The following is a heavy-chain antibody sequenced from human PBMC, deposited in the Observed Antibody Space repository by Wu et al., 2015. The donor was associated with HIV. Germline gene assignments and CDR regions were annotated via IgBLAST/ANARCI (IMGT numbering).Heavy chain of an antibody. CDR3: ARSHKWLQLRYQGIFDY. CDR2: INDDTGDT. CDR1: GYTFTGYY. V-gene: IGHV1-2*02. J-gene: IGHJ4*02. Sequence: QVQLVQSGAEVRKPGASVKVSCKTSGYTFTGYYLHWVRQAPGQGLEWMGWINDDTGDTRYAQRFQGRVTMTRDTSITTVYMELKRLTSEDTAMYFCARSHKWLQLRYQGIFDYWGQGTLVTVSS. D-gene: IGHD5-24*01.